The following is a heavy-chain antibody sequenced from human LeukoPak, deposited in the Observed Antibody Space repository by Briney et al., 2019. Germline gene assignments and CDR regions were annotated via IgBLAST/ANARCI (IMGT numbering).Heavy chain of an antibody. CDR3: ARVADHFHWFLDL. V-gene: IGHV3-53*01. CDR2: LYRGSDT. Sequence: GGSLTHSCADSGFTVSINYVNCVRHAPGKGLEWVSILYRGSDTYYADSVKGRFTTSRDNCRKILFLDMNSLKAEDTAIYYCARVADHFHWFLDLWGRGTLVAVSS. D-gene: IGHD3-9*01. CDR1: GFTVSINY. J-gene: IGHJ2*01.